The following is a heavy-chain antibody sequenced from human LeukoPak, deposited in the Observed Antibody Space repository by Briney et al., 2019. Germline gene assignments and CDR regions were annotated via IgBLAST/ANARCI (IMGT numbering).Heavy chain of an antibody. V-gene: IGHV3-7*01. J-gene: IGHJ4*02. D-gene: IGHD2-2*01. CDR2: INQDGSEK. Sequence: GGSLRLFCAASEFTFSGYWMNWVRQAPGKGPEWVANINQDGSEKHYVDSVKGRFTISRDNAKNSLFPQMNSLRVEDTAVFYSARDGFVVAADYWGQGTLVTVSS. CDR3: ARDGFVVAADY. CDR1: EFTFSGYW.